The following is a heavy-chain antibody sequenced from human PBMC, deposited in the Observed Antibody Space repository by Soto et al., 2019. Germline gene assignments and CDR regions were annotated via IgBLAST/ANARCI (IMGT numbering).Heavy chain of an antibody. CDR3: ARCQGGYLADY. Sequence: ASVKVSCKASGYTFTSYGITWVRQAPGQGLEWMGWISAYNGNTNYAQKLQGRVTLTTDTSTNTAYMELRSLRSDDTAVYYCARCQGGYLADYWGQGTLVTVSS. CDR1: GYTFTSYG. D-gene: IGHD6-13*01. J-gene: IGHJ4*02. CDR2: ISAYNGNT. V-gene: IGHV1-18*01.